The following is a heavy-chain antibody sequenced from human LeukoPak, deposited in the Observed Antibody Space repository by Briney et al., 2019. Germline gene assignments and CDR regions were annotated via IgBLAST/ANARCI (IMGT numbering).Heavy chain of an antibody. CDR3: ARLARSTRDYSWHFDL. D-gene: IGHD4-17*01. Sequence: SETLSLTCTVSGGSFSSNNYYWTWLRQPPGMGLQWIGTVFYSGTTYYNPSLKSRATTSVDTSKNQFSLKLSSVTVADMAVYYCARLARSTRDYSWHFDLWGRGTLVTVSS. V-gene: IGHV4-39*01. J-gene: IGHJ2*01. CDR1: GGSFSSNNYY. CDR2: VFYSGTT.